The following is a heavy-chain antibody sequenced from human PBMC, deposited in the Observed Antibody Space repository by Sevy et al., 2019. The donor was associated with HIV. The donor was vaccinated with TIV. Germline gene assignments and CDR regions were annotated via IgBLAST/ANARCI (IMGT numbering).Heavy chain of an antibody. CDR3: ARERRGYCSGGSCYSLAFDI. CDR1: GFTFSSYW. CDR2: IKQDGSEK. J-gene: IGHJ3*02. D-gene: IGHD2-15*01. Sequence: GGSLRLSCAASGFTFSSYWMSWVRQAPGKGLEWVANIKQDGSEKYDVDSVKGRFTISRDNAKNSLYLQMNSLRAEDRAVYYCARERRGYCSGGSCYSLAFDIWGQGTMVTVSS. V-gene: IGHV3-7*03.